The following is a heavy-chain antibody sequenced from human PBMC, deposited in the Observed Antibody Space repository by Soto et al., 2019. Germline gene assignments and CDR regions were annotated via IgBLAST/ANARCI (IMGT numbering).Heavy chain of an antibody. CDR2: IGPYNGNT. CDR3: ARCYCTVGRCYTCWHFDL. J-gene: IGHJ2*01. D-gene: IGHD2-15*01. V-gene: IGHV1-18*01. Sequence: QAPLVQSGAEVKKPGASVKVSCQAGGYTFADYGISWVRQAPGQGLEWVGWIGPYNGNTNYAQNLQDRVTMTTDTSTPAAYMKLRSMRSDATALYYCARCYCTVGRCYTCWHFDLWGRGTLLTVSS. CDR1: GYTFADYG.